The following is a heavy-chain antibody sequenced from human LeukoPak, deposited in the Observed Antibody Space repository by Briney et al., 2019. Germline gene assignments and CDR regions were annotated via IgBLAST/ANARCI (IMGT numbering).Heavy chain of an antibody. CDR1: GFTFNTYA. CDR3: ARGSSGWGFDY. Sequence: PGGSLRLSCAASGFTFNTYAMHWVRQAPGKGLEWVAFIRSDGTNKYYEDSVKGRFTISRDNSKNTVYLQMNSLRAEDTAVYYCARGSSGWGFDYWGQGTLVTVSS. D-gene: IGHD6-19*01. CDR2: IRSDGTNK. J-gene: IGHJ4*02. V-gene: IGHV3-30*02.